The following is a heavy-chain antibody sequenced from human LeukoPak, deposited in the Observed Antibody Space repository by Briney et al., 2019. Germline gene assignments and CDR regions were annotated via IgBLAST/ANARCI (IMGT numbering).Heavy chain of an antibody. V-gene: IGHV4-34*01. CDR1: GGSFSGYY. CDR3: ARGGYLTGSLDAFDI. J-gene: IGHJ3*02. Sequence: SETLSLTCAVYGGSFSGYYWSWIRQPPGKGLEWIGEINHSGSTNYNPSLKSRVTISVDTSKNQFSLKLSSVTAADTAVYYCARGGYLTGSLDAFDIWGQGTMVTVSS. CDR2: INHSGST. D-gene: IGHD3-9*01.